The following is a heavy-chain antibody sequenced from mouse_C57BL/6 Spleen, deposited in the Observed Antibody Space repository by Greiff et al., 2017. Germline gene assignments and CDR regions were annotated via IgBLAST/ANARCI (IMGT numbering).Heavy chain of an antibody. CDR1: GYTFTDSY. Sequence: VQLQQSGPVLVKPGASVKMSCKASGYTFTDSYMHWVKQSHGQSLEWIGVIIPYNGGTSYNQKFKGKATWTVNKYSSTANMELHSRTSEDSEVYVYARREDYDERCFAYWGQGTLVTVSA. D-gene: IGHD2-4*01. J-gene: IGHJ3*01. CDR3: ARREDYDERCFAY. CDR2: IIPYNGGT. V-gene: IGHV1-19*01.